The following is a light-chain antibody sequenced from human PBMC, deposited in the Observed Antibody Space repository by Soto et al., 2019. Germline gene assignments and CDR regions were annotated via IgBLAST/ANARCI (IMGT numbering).Light chain of an antibody. CDR1: NIGVKS. CDR2: DDS. CDR3: AAWDDSLNGVYV. Sequence: SYELTQPPSVSLAPGQTARITCGGRNIGVKSVHWYQQKPGQAPVLIVFDDSDRPSGIPGRFSGSNSGDTATLTISRVEAGDEADYYCAAWDDSLNGVYVFGPGTKLTVL. V-gene: IGLV3-21*02. J-gene: IGLJ1*01.